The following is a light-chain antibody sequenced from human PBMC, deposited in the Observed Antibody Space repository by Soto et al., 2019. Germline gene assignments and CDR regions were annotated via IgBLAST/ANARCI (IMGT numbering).Light chain of an antibody. J-gene: IGKJ1*01. CDR1: QTLLPSDGITY. Sequence: VMTQTPLSSAITLGQPASITRRSSQTLLPSDGITYSTWLQQRQGQLPSPLDYKISNRFSGVPDRLSGGGAGTDFTLKISRVEAEDVGVYYCMQATQFPRPVGPGTKVDSK. CDR2: KIS. V-gene: IGKV2-24*01. CDR3: MQATQFPRP.